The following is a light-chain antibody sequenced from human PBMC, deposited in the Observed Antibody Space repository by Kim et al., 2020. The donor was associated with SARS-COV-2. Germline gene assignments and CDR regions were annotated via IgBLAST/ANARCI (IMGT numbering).Light chain of an antibody. Sequence: EIVMTQSPVTLSVSPGERATLSCTASQSVGSDLAWYQQKPGQPPRLLIFGASTRAAGIPARFSGSGSGAEFTLTITSLQSEDFAVYYCQQYNNWPPLTFGGGTKVDIK. V-gene: IGKV3-15*01. CDR3: QQYNNWPPLT. CDR1: QSVGSD. CDR2: GAS. J-gene: IGKJ4*01.